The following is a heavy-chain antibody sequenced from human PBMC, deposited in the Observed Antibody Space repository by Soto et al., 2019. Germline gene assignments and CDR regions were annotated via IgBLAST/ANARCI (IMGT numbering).Heavy chain of an antibody. D-gene: IGHD3-10*01. V-gene: IGHV4-34*01. J-gene: IGHJ4*02. CDR3: ARGKVVRGSYVTLDY. CDR1: GGSFSGYY. CDR2: INHSGST. Sequence: QVQLQQWGAGLLKPSETLSLTSAVYGGSFSGYYWSWIRQPPGKGLEWIGEINHSGSTNYNPSLTRRXTXSVDTSKNQCSLKLSSVTAADTAVYYCARGKVVRGSYVTLDYWGQGTLVTVSS.